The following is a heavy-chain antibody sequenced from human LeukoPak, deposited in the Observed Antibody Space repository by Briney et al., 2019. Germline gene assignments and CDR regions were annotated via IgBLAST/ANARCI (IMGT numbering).Heavy chain of an antibody. CDR2: IKQDGSEK. Sequence: GGSLRLSCAASGFTFSSYWMSWVRQAPGKGLEWVATIKQDGSEKYFVDSVKGRFTISRDNAKNSLYLQMNSLRAEDTAVYYCARVNSGYSYGYNDYWGQGTLVTVSS. J-gene: IGHJ4*02. CDR3: ARVNSGYSYGYNDY. D-gene: IGHD5-18*01. CDR1: GFTFSSYW. V-gene: IGHV3-7*01.